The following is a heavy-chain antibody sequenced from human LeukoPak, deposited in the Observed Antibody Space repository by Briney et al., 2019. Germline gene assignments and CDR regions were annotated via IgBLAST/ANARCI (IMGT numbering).Heavy chain of an antibody. CDR2: IYPADSDT. CDR1: GYSFSSYW. Sequence: GESLKISCKASGYSFSSYWIGWMRQMPGKGLEWMGVIYPADSDTRYSPSFQGQVTISADKSISTAYLQWSSLRASDTAVYYCAKGDGEFAHWGQGTLVTVSS. D-gene: IGHD3-10*01. CDR3: AKGDGEFAH. V-gene: IGHV5-51*01. J-gene: IGHJ4*02.